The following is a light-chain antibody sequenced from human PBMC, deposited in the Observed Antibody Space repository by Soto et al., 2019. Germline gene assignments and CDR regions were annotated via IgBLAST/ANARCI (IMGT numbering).Light chain of an antibody. CDR2: LAS. V-gene: IGKV2-28*01. CDR3: MQALESVST. Sequence: DIEGTQSPLSLPVTPGETASISCKSSQSLQQSTGYNYLDWYFQKPGQSPQLVIYLASNRDPGVPDRISGSGSGTDFTLRISRVEAEDGGVYYCMQALESVSTFGQGTRVEI. J-gene: IGKJ1*01. CDR1: QSLQQSTGYNY.